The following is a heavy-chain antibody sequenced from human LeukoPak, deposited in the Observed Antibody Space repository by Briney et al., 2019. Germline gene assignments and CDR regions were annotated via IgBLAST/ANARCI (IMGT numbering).Heavy chain of an antibody. CDR3: ASSGWDFDY. D-gene: IGHD6-19*01. J-gene: IGHJ4*02. CDR2: NNTNTGNP. Sequence: ASVKVSCKASGYTFTSYAIHWVRQAPGQRLEWMGWNNTNTGNPTYAQGFTGRFVFSLDTSVSTAYLQISSLKAEDTAVYYCASSGWDFDYWGQGTLATVSS. V-gene: IGHV7-4-1*02. CDR1: GYTFTSYA.